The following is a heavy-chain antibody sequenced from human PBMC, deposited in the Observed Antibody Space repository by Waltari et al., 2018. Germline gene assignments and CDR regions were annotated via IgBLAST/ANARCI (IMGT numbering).Heavy chain of an antibody. CDR1: GYTFTGYQ. D-gene: IGHD1-26*01. CDR3: ARDLVVGSGDY. V-gene: IGHV1-2*02. Sequence: QVHLVQSGAEVKKPGASVKVSCKASGYTFTGYQIHWVRQAPGQGLEWMGWINPNSGCTNYAQNLQGRVTITRDTSIRTAYMELSRLRSDDTAMYYCARDLVVGSGDYWGQGTLVTVSS. J-gene: IGHJ4*02. CDR2: INPNSGCT.